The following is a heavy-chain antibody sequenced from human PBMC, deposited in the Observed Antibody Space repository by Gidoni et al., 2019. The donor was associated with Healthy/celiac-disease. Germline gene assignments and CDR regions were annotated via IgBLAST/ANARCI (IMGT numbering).Heavy chain of an antibody. Sequence: EVQLVESGGGLVQPGGSLRLSCAASGFTFSSYWMSWVRQAPGKGLEWVANIKQDGSEKYYVDSVKGRFTISRDNAKNSLYLQMNSLRAEDTAVYYCARDSRNSSGWYEFNYFDYWGQGTLVTVSS. CDR2: IKQDGSEK. J-gene: IGHJ4*02. V-gene: IGHV3-7*03. CDR3: ARDSRNSSGWYEFNYFDY. D-gene: IGHD6-19*01. CDR1: GFTFSSYW.